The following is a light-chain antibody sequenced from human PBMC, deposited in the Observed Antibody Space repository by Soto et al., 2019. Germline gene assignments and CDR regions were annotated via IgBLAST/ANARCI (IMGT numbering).Light chain of an antibody. CDR3: QQYGSSPGT. J-gene: IGKJ1*01. Sequence: EIVLTQCSGTLSLSPGERATLSCRASQSFSSSYLAWYQQKPGQAPRLLIYGASSRATGIPDRFSGSGSGTDFTLTISRLEPEAFAVYYCQQYGSSPGTFGQGTKVDIK. V-gene: IGKV3-20*01. CDR1: QSFSSSY. CDR2: GAS.